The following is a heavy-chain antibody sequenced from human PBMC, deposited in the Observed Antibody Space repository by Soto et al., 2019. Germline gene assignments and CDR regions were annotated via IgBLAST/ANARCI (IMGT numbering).Heavy chain of an antibody. CDR3: ARDPQYSGTLSGGGDAFDI. J-gene: IGHJ3*02. CDR1: GYTFTRCG. Sequence: QVQLVQSGAEVKKPGASVKVSCKASGYTFTRCGITWVRQAPGQGLEWMGWISVYNGNTNYAQNFQGRVTMTTDTSTNTAYMELRSLRSDDTAVDYCARDPQYSGTLSGGGDAFDIWGKWTMVTVSS. V-gene: IGHV1-18*01. D-gene: IGHD1-26*01. CDR2: ISVYNGNT.